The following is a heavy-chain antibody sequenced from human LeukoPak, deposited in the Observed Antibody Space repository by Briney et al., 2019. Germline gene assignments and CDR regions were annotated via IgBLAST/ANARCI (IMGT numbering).Heavy chain of an antibody. CDR3: ATGLSITGTTSFYYYYMDV. V-gene: IGHV1-46*01. CDR1: GYTFTSYY. J-gene: IGHJ6*03. CDR2: INPSGGST. Sequence: GASVKVSCKASGYTFTSYYMHWVRQAPGQGLEWMGIINPSGGSTSYAQKFQGRVTMTRDTSTSTVYMELSSLRSEDTAVYYCATGLSITGTTSFYYYYMDVWGKGTTVTVSS. D-gene: IGHD1-20*01.